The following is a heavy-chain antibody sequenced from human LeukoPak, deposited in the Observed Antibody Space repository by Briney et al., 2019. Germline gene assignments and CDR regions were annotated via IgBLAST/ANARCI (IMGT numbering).Heavy chain of an antibody. CDR3: IRDAFDI. J-gene: IGHJ3*02. Sequence: GGSLRLSCEASGFTFRSYAMTWVRQAPGKGLEWVSAISGSGAKTYYADSVKGRFTISRDNSKNTLYLQMNSLRAEDMAVYYCIRDAFDIWGQGTMVTVSS. V-gene: IGHV3-23*01. CDR1: GFTFRSYA. CDR2: ISGSGAKT.